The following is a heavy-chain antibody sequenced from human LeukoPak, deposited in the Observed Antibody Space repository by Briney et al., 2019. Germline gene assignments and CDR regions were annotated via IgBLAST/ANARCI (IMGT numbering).Heavy chain of an antibody. J-gene: IGHJ4*02. Sequence: GGSLRLSCAASGFTFSSYAMSWVRQAPGKGLVWVSRINSDGSSTSYADSVKGRFTISRDNAKNTLYLQMNSLRAEDTAVYYCASWEVPAVMPQDYWGQGTLVTVSS. CDR2: INSDGSST. CDR1: GFTFSSYA. V-gene: IGHV3-74*01. CDR3: ASWEVPAVMPQDY. D-gene: IGHD2-2*01.